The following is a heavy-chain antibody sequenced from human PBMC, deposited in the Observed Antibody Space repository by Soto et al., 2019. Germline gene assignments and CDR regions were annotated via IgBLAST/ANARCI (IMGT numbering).Heavy chain of an antibody. J-gene: IGHJ5*02. CDR2: IIPMTGTP. D-gene: IGHD2-2*01. V-gene: IGHV1-69*01. Sequence: SGKVCCEASGGFFSSFSITWGRQVPGHGLEWMGGIIPMTGTPNYAEKFQGRLTLTADASTRTAYLVLSSLKSEDTAVYYCARGPILPGATSWLDLWRQGTVVTGSS. CDR3: ARGPILPGATSWLDL. CDR1: GGFFSSFS.